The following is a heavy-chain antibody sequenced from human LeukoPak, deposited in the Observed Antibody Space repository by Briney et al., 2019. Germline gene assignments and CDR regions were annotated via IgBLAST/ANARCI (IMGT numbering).Heavy chain of an antibody. Sequence: GESLRISCKGSGYRFTSYWISWGRQMPGKGLEWMGRIDPTNSYTNYSPSFEGHVTISADKSTATVYLQWSSLKASDTAMYYCARARNWNDVVWFDYWGQGTLVTVSS. CDR3: ARARNWNDVVWFDY. CDR1: GYRFTSYW. J-gene: IGHJ4*02. V-gene: IGHV5-10-1*01. CDR2: IDPTNSYT. D-gene: IGHD1-1*01.